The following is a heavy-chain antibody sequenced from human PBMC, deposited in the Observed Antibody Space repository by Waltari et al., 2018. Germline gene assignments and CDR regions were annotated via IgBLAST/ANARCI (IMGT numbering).Heavy chain of an antibody. Sequence: QVQLVESGGGVVQPGRSLRLACAASGFTFSSYAMNWVRQAPGKGLEWVAVISYDGSNKYYADSVKGRFTISRDNSKNTLYLQMNSLRAEDTAVYYCASGFDSFYFDYWGQGTLVTVSS. CDR3: ASGFDSFYFDY. J-gene: IGHJ4*02. V-gene: IGHV3-30*01. CDR1: GFTFSSYA. D-gene: IGHD5-12*01. CDR2: ISYDGSNK.